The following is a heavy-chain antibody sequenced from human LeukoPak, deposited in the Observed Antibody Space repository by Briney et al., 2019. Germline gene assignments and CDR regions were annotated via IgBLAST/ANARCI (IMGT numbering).Heavy chain of an antibody. V-gene: IGHV4-59*08. CDR2: ISYSGTT. D-gene: IGHD6-13*01. Sequence: PSETLSLTCSVSGGSISYYYWSWIRPPPGKGLEWIGYISYSGTTNYHPSLKSRVLISVHTSKNQFSLKLSSVTAADTAVYYCARRGSSSWVYFDSWGQGTLVTVSS. CDR1: GGSISYYY. J-gene: IGHJ4*02. CDR3: ARRGSSSWVYFDS.